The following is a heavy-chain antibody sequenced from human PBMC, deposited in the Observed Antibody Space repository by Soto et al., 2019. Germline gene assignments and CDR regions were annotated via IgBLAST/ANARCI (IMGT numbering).Heavy chain of an antibody. V-gene: IGHV3-11*01. CDR1: GFSFSDYF. Sequence: QVQLVESGGALVQPGGSLRLSCAASGFSFSDYFMSWIRQAPGKGLEWVSYISSAGAATFSADSVKGRFITSRDNAKDSLYLEMNNLRVEYSAVYYCARSRFHYASEWGRGTLVTVSS. J-gene: IGHJ4*02. D-gene: IGHD3-10*01. CDR3: ARSRFHYASE. CDR2: ISSAGAAT.